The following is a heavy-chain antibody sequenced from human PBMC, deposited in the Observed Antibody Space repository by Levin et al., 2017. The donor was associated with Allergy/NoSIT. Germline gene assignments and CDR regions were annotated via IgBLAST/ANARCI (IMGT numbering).Heavy chain of an antibody. V-gene: IGHV3-53*01. D-gene: IGHD6-13*01. Sequence: PGGSLRLSCAASGFTISSNYMSWVRQAPGKGLEWVSVIYSGGSTYYADSVKGRFTISRDNSKNTLYLQMNSLRAEDTAVYYCARVKGAAAGYYFDYWGQGTLVTVSS. J-gene: IGHJ4*02. CDR3: ARVKGAAAGYYFDY. CDR2: IYSGGST. CDR1: GFTISSNY.